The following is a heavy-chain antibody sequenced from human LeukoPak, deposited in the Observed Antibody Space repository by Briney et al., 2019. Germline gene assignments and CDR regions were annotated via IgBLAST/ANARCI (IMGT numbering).Heavy chain of an antibody. D-gene: IGHD2-15*01. V-gene: IGHV3-21*01. CDR2: ISSRSSFI. J-gene: IGHJ4*02. CDR1: GFTFSSYA. CDR3: ARVGEYCSGGSCYLLNDY. Sequence: GGSLRLSCAASGFTFSSYAMNWVRQAPGKGLEWVSSISSRSSFIYYADSVKGRFTISRDNAKNSLYLQMNSLRAEDTAVYYCARVGEYCSGGSCYLLNDYWGQGTLVTVSS.